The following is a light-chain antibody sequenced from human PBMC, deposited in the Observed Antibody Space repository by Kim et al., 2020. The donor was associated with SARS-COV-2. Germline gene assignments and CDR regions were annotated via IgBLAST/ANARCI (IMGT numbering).Light chain of an antibody. Sequence: QSVTISCSGSSSNIGSKAVNWYQQLPGTAPKLLIYSNNQRPSGVPDRFSGSKSDTSASLAISGLQSEDEADYYCAAWDDSLSGFVVFGGGTQLTVL. CDR3: AAWDDSLSGFVV. CDR1: SSNIGSKA. CDR2: SNN. V-gene: IGLV1-44*01. J-gene: IGLJ2*01.